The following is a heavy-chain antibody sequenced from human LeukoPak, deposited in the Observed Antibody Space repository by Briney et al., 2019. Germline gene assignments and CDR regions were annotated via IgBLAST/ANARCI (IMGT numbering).Heavy chain of an antibody. V-gene: IGHV1-2*06. Sequence: ASVKVSCKASGYTFTDYYMHWVRQAPGQGLEWMGRMNPNSGGANYAHKFQDRVTMTRDTSINTAYMELSRLRSDDTAVYYCARPAVAGYYYMDVWGKGTTVTVSS. CDR3: ARPAVAGYYYMDV. CDR1: GYTFTDYY. CDR2: MNPNSGGA. J-gene: IGHJ6*03. D-gene: IGHD6-19*01.